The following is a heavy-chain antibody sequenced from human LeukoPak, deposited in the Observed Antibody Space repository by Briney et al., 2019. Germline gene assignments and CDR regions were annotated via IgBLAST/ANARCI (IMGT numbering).Heavy chain of an antibody. CDR1: GGSISSNY. Sequence: SETLSLTCTVSGGSISSNYWSWIRQPPGKGLEWIGYFYDSGSTNYNPSLKSRVTISVDTSKNQFSLTLNSVTAADTAVYYCAKSNGYGLVDIWGQGTMVTVSS. J-gene: IGHJ3*02. CDR2: FYDSGST. CDR3: AKSNGYGLVDI. D-gene: IGHD3-10*01. V-gene: IGHV4-59*08.